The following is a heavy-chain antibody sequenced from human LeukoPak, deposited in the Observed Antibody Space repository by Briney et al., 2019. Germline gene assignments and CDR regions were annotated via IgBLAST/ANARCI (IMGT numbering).Heavy chain of an antibody. V-gene: IGHV3-30*03. Sequence: PGGSLRLSCVASGFTFSNYGMHWVRQAPGKGLEWVAVMSYDTDNKYHADSVKGRFTISRDNSKNTLYLQMNSLRAEDTAVYYCASIMRDYYDSSGTLFDYWGQGTLVTVSS. D-gene: IGHD3-22*01. CDR2: MSYDTDNK. CDR3: ASIMRDYYDSSGTLFDY. J-gene: IGHJ4*02. CDR1: GFTFSNYG.